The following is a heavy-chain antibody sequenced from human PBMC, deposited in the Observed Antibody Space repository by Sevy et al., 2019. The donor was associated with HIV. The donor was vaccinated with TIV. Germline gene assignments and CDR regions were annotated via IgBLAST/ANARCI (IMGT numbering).Heavy chain of an antibody. V-gene: IGHV4-34*01. Sequence: SETLSLTCAVYGGSFSGYYWSWIRQPPGKGLEWIGEINHSGSTNYNPSLKSRVTISVDTSKNQFSLKLSSVTAAETAVYYSARGVRITMVRGAPNWFDPWGQGTLVTVSS. J-gene: IGHJ5*02. CDR2: INHSGST. CDR3: ARGVRITMVRGAPNWFDP. D-gene: IGHD3-10*01. CDR1: GGSFSGYY.